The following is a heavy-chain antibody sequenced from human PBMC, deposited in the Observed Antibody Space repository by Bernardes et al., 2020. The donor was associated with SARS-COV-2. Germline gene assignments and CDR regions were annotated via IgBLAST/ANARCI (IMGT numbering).Heavy chain of an antibody. CDR2: VYTSGRT. Sequence: GGSLRLSCAASGFIVSSNYMSWVRQAPGTGLEWVSFVYTSGRTYYADSVKGRFTISRDDSKNTVYLQMNSLRAEDTAVYYCARDPPITTDYGLDVWGQGTTVTVSS. CDR3: ARDPPITTDYGLDV. CDR1: GFIVSSNY. V-gene: IGHV3-66*01. J-gene: IGHJ6*02. D-gene: IGHD4-4*01.